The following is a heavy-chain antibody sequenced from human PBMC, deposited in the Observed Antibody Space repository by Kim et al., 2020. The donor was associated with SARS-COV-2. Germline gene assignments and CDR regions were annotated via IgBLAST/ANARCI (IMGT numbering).Heavy chain of an antibody. CDR1: GFTFSSYG. V-gene: IGHV3-74*01. Sequence: GGSLRLSCAASGFTFSSYGMHWVRQAPGKGLVWVSPINSSGGSTTYADSVKGRFTISRDNAKNTLYLQMNSLRAEDTAVYYCAQRAHVECFDYWGQGTLVTVSS. D-gene: IGHD3-10*02. CDR2: INSSGGST. J-gene: IGHJ4*02. CDR3: AQRAHVECFDY.